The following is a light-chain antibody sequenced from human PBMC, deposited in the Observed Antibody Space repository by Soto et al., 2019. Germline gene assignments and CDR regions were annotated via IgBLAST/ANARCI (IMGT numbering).Light chain of an antibody. J-gene: IGLJ1*01. Sequence: QSALTQPASVSGSPGQSITIPCIGTSSDVGGYKYVSWYQQHPGKSPKLMIYDVSNRPSGVSNRFSGSKSGNTASLTISGLQAEDEADYYCSSYTSSSTYVFGTGTKFTVL. CDR3: SSYTSSSTYV. V-gene: IGLV2-14*01. CDR1: SSDVGGYKY. CDR2: DVS.